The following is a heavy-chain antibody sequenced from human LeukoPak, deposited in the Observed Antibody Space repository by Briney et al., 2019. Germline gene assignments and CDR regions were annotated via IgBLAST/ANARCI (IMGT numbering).Heavy chain of an antibody. D-gene: IGHD3-22*01. CDR1: GYTFTSYY. Sequence: ASVKVSCKASGYTFTSYYLHWVRQAPGQGLEWMGIINPSGGTTSYAQKFQGRVTMTRDTSTSTVYMELSSLRSEDTAVYYCARDGSSGSGDYWGQGALVAVSS. CDR2: INPSGGTT. V-gene: IGHV1-46*01. J-gene: IGHJ4*02. CDR3: ARDGSSGSGDY.